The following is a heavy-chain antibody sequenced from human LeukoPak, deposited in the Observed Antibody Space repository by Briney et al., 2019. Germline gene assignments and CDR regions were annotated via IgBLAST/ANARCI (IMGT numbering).Heavy chain of an antibody. CDR2: INPSGGDT. D-gene: IGHD5-24*01. CDR3: ATDVMAYLRFDY. V-gene: IGHV1-46*01. J-gene: IGHJ4*02. CDR1: VYTFSIYY. Sequence: ASVKVSFTSSVYTFSIYYMHCVRQPPGQGLEWMGIINPSGGDTSYAQKFQGRLTMTRDTSTNTVYMELTSLRSEDTAVYYCATDVMAYLRFDYWGQGTLVTVSS.